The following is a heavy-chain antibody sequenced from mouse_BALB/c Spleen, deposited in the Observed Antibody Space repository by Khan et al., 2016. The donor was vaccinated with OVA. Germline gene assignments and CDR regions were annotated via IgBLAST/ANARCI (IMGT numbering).Heavy chain of an antibody. CDR3: TRLAYYYDSEGFAY. Sequence: EVQLQESGGDLVKPGGSLKLSCAASRFTFSTYGMSWVRQTPDKRLEWVATVSTGGSYTYYPDSVKGRFTISRDNAKNTLYLQMSGLKSEDTAMFYCTRLAYYYDSEGFAYWGQGTLVTVSA. CDR2: VSTGGSYT. CDR1: RFTFSTYG. J-gene: IGHJ3*01. V-gene: IGHV5-6*01. D-gene: IGHD1-1*01.